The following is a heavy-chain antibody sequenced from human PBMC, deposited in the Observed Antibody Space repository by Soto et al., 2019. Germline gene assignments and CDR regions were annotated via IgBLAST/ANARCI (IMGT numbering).Heavy chain of an antibody. Sequence: QVQMVESGGGVVQPGRSLRLSCAASGFRFENYGMQWVRQAPGRGLEWVANIWCDGSLLYYAAGVKGRFTISRDNAKNTLYREMDSLRGEHTAVYYCANLWGDCYSLGQDYDGMDVWGQGTTVIVSS. CDR1: GFRFENYG. CDR3: ANLWGDCYSLGQDYDGMDV. J-gene: IGHJ6*02. CDR2: IWCDGSLL. D-gene: IGHD2-21*02. V-gene: IGHV3-33*06.